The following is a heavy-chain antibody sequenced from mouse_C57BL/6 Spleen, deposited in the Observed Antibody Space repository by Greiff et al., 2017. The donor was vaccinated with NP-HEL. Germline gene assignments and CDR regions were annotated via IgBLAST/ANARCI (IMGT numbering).Heavy chain of an antibody. CDR2: IYPRSGNT. CDR1: GYTFTSYG. D-gene: IGHD4-1*01. CDR3: ARLTGHYFDY. J-gene: IGHJ2*01. V-gene: IGHV1-81*01. Sequence: VKLQQSGAELARPGASVKLSCKASGYTFTSYGISWVKQRTGQGLEWIGEIYPRSGNTYYNEKFKGKATLTADKSSSTAYMELRSLTSEDSAVYFCARLTGHYFDYWGQGTTLTVSS.